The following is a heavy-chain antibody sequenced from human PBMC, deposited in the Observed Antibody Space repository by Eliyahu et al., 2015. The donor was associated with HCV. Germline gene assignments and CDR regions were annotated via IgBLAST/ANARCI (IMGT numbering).Heavy chain of an antibody. J-gene: IGHJ3*02. D-gene: IGHD6-19*01. CDR1: GFSLSTSGXX. CDR3: ARTRSAYSSGWGGDAFDI. Sequence: QVTLRESGPALVKPTQTLTLTCTFSGFSLSTSGXXVSXXRQPPGKALEWLALIDWDDDKYYSTSLKTRLTISKDTSKNQVVLTMTNMDPVDTATYYCARTRSAYSSGWGGDAFDIWGQGTMVTVSS. V-gene: IGHV2-70*01. CDR2: IDWDDDK.